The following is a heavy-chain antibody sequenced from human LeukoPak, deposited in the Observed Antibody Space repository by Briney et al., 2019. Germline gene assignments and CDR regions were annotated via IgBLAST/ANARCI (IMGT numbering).Heavy chain of an antibody. V-gene: IGHV4-59*12. CDR3: ARDQVSSGYSYYYYGMDV. CDR2: IYYSGST. D-gene: IGHD3-22*01. Sequence: SETLSLTCTVSGVSISSYYWSWIRQPPGKGLEWIGYIYYSGSTYYNPSLKSRVTISVDTSKNQFSLKLSSVTAADTAVYYCARDQVSSGYSYYYYGMDVWGQGTTVTVSS. J-gene: IGHJ6*02. CDR1: GVSISSYY.